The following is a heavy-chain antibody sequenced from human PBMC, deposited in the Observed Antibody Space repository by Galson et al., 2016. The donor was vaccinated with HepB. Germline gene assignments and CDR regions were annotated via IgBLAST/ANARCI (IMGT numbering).Heavy chain of an antibody. Sequence: SLRLSCAASGFTFSSYGMHWVRQAPGKGLEWVAVIWYDGINKYYADSVKGRFTISRDNSKKTLYLQMNSLRVEDTAVYFCARDHVPSGAGREDYFDYWGQGILVTVSS. CDR1: GFTFSSYG. CDR3: ARDHVPSGAGREDYFDY. V-gene: IGHV3-33*01. CDR2: IWYDGINK. D-gene: IGHD6-19*01. J-gene: IGHJ4*02.